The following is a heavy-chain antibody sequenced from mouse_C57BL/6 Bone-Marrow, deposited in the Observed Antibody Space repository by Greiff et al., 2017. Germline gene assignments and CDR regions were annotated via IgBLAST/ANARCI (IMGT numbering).Heavy chain of an antibody. V-gene: IGHV1-50*01. D-gene: IGHD1-1*01. Sequence: QVQLQQPGAELVKPGASVKLSCKASGYTFTSYWMQWVKQRPGQGLEWIGEIDPSDSYTNYNQKFKGKATLTVDTSSSTAYMQLSSLTSEDSAVYYCARCTTVVQRGYAMDYWGQGTSVTVSS. CDR2: IDPSDSYT. J-gene: IGHJ4*01. CDR3: ARCTTVVQRGYAMDY. CDR1: GYTFTSYW.